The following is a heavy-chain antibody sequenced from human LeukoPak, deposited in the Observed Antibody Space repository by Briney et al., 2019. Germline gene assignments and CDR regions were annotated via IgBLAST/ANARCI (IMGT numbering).Heavy chain of an antibody. CDR3: ARGAPYCGGDCYSYYFDY. CDR2: ISSSSSYI. V-gene: IGHV3-21*04. D-gene: IGHD2-21*02. CDR1: GFTFSSYS. Sequence: PGGSLRLSCAASGFTFSSYSMNWVRQAPGKGLEWVSSISSSSSYIYYADSVKGRFTISRDNSKNTLYLQMNSLRAEDTAVYYCARGAPYCGGDCYSYYFDYWGQGTLVTVSS. J-gene: IGHJ4*02.